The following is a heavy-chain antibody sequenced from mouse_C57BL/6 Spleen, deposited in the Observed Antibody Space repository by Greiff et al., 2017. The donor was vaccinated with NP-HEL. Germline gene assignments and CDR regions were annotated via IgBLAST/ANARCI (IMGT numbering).Heavy chain of an antibody. J-gene: IGHJ1*03. D-gene: IGHD2-5*01. CDR3: ARNSNYVYCDV. V-gene: IGHV1-52*01. CDR1: GYTFTSYW. Sequence: QVQLKQPGAELVRPGSSVKLSCKASGYTFTSYWMHWVKQRPIQGLEWIGNIDPSDSETHYNQKFKDKATLTVDKSSSTAYMQLSSLTSEDSAVYYCARNSNYVYCDVWGTGTTVTVSS. CDR2: IDPSDSET.